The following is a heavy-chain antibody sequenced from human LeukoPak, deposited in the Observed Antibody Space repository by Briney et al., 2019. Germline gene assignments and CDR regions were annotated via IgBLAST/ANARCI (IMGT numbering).Heavy chain of an antibody. CDR1: GASMSSYY. Sequence: SETLSLTCTVSGASMSSYYWTCIRQPPGKGLEWIGYIYSTGNTDSNPSLKSRVTISVDTSKNQFSLNLNSVTAADTAVYYCARGDEAGLADWGQGTLVTVSS. J-gene: IGHJ4*02. CDR3: ARGDEAGLAD. CDR2: IYSTGNT. V-gene: IGHV4-59*01. D-gene: IGHD1-14*01.